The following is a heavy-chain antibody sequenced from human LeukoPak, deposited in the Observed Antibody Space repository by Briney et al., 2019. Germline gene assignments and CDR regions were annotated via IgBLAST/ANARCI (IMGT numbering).Heavy chain of an antibody. V-gene: IGHV3-21*01. CDR3: ARVKKRSYSYYYGMDV. CDR2: ISSSSSYI. CDR1: GFTFSSYS. J-gene: IGHJ6*02. D-gene: IGHD1-26*01. Sequence: GGSLRLSCAASGFTFSSYSMNWVRQAPGKGLEWVSSISSSSSYIYYADSVKGRFAISRDNAKNSLYLQMNSLRAEDTAVYYCARVKKRSYSYYYGMDVWGQGTTVTVSS.